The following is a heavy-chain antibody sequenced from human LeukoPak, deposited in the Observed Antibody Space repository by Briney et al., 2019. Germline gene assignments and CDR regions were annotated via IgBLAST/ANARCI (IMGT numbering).Heavy chain of an antibody. CDR2: TYTGGNS. V-gene: IGHV3-53*01. J-gene: IGHJ6*02. D-gene: IGHD4-17*01. CDR3: ARDSYGDYPYYYYGMDV. Sequence: GGSLRLSCAASGFTVSSIHMVWVRQAPGKGLEWVSVTYTGGNSYYADSVKGRFIISRDISKNTLYLQMNSLRAEDTAVYYCARDSYGDYPYYYYGMDVWGQGTTVTVSS. CDR1: GFTVSSIH.